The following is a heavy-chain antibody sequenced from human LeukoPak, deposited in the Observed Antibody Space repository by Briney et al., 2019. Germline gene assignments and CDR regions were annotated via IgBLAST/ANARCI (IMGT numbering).Heavy chain of an antibody. CDR2: ISSSGSTI. V-gene: IGHV3-11*01. J-gene: IGHJ4*02. D-gene: IGHD6-13*01. CDR3: ARVQGRSSSWYGGVGFDY. CDR1: GFTFSDYY. Sequence: GGSLRLSCAASGFTFSDYYMSWIRQAPGKGLEWVSYISSSGSTIYYADSVKGRFTISRDNAKNSLYLQMNSPRAEDTAVYYCARVQGRSSSWYGGVGFDYWGQGTLVTVSS.